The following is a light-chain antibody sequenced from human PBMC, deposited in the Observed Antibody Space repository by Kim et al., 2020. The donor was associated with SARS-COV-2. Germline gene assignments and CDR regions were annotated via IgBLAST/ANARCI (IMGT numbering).Light chain of an antibody. J-gene: IGKJ1*01. V-gene: IGKV2-28*01. CDR1: QSLLYSNGYTY. CDR3: MQALQSPPT. CDR2: LGS. Sequence: DIVMTQSPLSLPVTPGEPASISCRSSQSLLYSNGYTYLDWYLQKPGQSPQLLIYLGSSRASGVPDRFSGSGSGTDFTLKISRVEAEDVGVYYCMQALQSPPTFGQGTKVDIK.